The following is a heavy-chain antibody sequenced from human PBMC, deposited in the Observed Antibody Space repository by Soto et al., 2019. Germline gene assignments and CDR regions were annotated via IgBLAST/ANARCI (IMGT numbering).Heavy chain of an antibody. Sequence: QVQLVESGGGVVQPGRSLRLSCAASGFTFSSYGMHWVRQAPGKGLEWVAVISYDGSNKYYADSVKGRFTISRDNSKNTLYLQMNSLRAEDTAGYYCAKEYGDPSDGMDVWGQGTTVTVSS. D-gene: IGHD4-17*01. CDR1: GFTFSSYG. CDR3: AKEYGDPSDGMDV. J-gene: IGHJ6*02. V-gene: IGHV3-30*18. CDR2: ISYDGSNK.